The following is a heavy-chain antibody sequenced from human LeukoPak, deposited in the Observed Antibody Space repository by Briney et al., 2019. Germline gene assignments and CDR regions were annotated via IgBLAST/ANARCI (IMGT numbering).Heavy chain of an antibody. J-gene: IGHJ4*02. V-gene: IGHV4-4*09. CDR1: GGSISSYY. CDR3: ARQGSSSFGGDFDY. D-gene: IGHD6-13*01. Sequence: SETLSLTCTVSGGSISSYYWSWIRQPAGKGLEWIGYIYTSGSTNYNPSLKSRVTISVDTSKNQFSLKLSSVTAADTAVYYCARQGSSSFGGDFDYWGQGTLVTVSS. CDR2: IYTSGST.